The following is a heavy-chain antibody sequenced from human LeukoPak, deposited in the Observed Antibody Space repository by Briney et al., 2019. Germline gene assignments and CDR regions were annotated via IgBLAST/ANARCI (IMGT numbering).Heavy chain of an antibody. CDR1: GGSISSYY. V-gene: IGHV4-59*01. Sequence: PSETLSLTCTVSGGSISSYYWSWIRQPPGKGLEWIACISYSGSTKYNPSLKSRVTISVDTSKNQLSLRLSSVTAADTAVYYCAREPGFDSSGYLNWFDPWGQGTLVTVAS. D-gene: IGHD3-22*01. CDR2: ISYSGST. J-gene: IGHJ5*02. CDR3: AREPGFDSSGYLNWFDP.